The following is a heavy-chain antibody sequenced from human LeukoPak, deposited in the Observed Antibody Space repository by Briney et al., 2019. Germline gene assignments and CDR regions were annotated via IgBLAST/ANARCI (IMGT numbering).Heavy chain of an antibody. J-gene: IGHJ4*02. V-gene: IGHV3-7*01. CDR3: ASGRQLGY. Sequence: PGGSLRLSCAASGFTFSSYSMNWVRQAPGKGLEWVANIKEDGSEKYYVDSVKGRFTISRDNARNSLYLQMNSLRAEDTAVYYCASGRQLGYWGQGTLVPVSS. CDR2: IKEDGSEK. D-gene: IGHD6-13*01. CDR1: GFTFSSYS.